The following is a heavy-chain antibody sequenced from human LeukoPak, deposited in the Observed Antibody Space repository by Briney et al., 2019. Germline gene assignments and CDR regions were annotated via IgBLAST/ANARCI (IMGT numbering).Heavy chain of an antibody. V-gene: IGHV3-53*01. CDR1: GFTVSSNY. D-gene: IGHD3-22*01. Sequence: GGSQRLSCAASGFTVSSNYMSWVRQAPGKGLEGGSVIYSGGSTYYADSVKGRFTISRDNSKNTLYLQMNSLRAEDTAVYYCARERGYYDSSGYIDYWGEGTLVTVSS. J-gene: IGHJ4*02. CDR3: ARERGYYDSSGYIDY. CDR2: IYSGGST.